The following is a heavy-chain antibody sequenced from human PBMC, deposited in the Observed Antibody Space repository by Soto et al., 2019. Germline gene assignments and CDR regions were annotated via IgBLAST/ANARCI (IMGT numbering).Heavy chain of an antibody. Sequence: SVKVSCKASGGTFSSYAISWVRHAPGQGLEWMGGIIPIFGTANYAQKFQGRVTITADESTSTAYMELSSLRSEDTAVYYCAASWEDFWSGYSFDYWGQGTVVTVSS. CDR3: AASWEDFWSGYSFDY. CDR2: IIPIFGTA. V-gene: IGHV1-69*13. J-gene: IGHJ4*02. D-gene: IGHD3-3*01. CDR1: GGTFSSYA.